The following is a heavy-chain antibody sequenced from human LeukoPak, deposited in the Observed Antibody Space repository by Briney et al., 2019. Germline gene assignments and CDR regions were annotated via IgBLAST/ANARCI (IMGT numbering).Heavy chain of an antibody. CDR2: IWYDGSNK. Sequence: GGSLRLSCAASKFSISNYAMSWVRQAPGKGLEWVAVIWYDGSNKYYADSVKGRFTISRDNSKNTLYLQMNSLRAEDTAVYYCARDANWGFDAFDIWGQGTMVTVSS. CDR3: ARDANWGFDAFDI. D-gene: IGHD7-27*01. J-gene: IGHJ3*02. V-gene: IGHV3-33*08. CDR1: KFSISNYA.